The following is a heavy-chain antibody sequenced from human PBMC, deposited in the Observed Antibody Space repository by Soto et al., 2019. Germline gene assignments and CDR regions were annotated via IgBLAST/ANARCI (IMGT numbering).Heavy chain of an antibody. CDR3: AREATVVVPDAFDI. Sequence: GGSLRLSCAASGFTFSSYWMHWVRQAPGKGLVWVSRIKGDGSITNYADSVKGRFTISRDNAKNTLNLQMNSLRAEDTAVYYCAREATVVVPDAFDIWGQGTMVTVSS. D-gene: IGHD2-2*01. V-gene: IGHV3-74*01. CDR1: GFTFSSYW. CDR2: IKGDGSIT. J-gene: IGHJ3*02.